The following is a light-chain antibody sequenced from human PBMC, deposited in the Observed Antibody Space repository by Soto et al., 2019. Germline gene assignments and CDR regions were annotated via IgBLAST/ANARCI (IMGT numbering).Light chain of an antibody. J-gene: IGKJ2*01. Sequence: DIQMTQSPSSLSASVGDRVTITCQASQGITNYLNWYQQKPGKAPKLLIYGASNLETGVPSRFSGSGSGTYFTFTISSLQPEDVSTYYCQQYDNLPYTFGQGTKLEIK. V-gene: IGKV1-33*01. CDR3: QQYDNLPYT. CDR2: GAS. CDR1: QGITNY.